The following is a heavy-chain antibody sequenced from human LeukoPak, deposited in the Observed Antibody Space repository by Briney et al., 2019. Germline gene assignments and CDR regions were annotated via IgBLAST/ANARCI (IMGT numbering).Heavy chain of an antibody. Sequence: GGSLRLSCAASGFDLSTYEMNWVRQAPGKGLEWIADITISGHTKNYADSVKGRFSISRDNARTSLYLQMLSLRVEDTGVYYCARGDPHADLWGQGTLVTASS. D-gene: IGHD5-24*01. V-gene: IGHV3-48*03. J-gene: IGHJ5*02. CDR3: ARGDPHADL. CDR1: GFDLSTYE. CDR2: ITISGHTK.